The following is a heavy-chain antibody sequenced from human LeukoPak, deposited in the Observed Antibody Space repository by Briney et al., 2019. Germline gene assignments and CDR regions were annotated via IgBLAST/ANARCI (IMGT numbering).Heavy chain of an antibody. D-gene: IGHD5-12*01. V-gene: IGHV3-9*01. Sequence: GGSLRLSCAASGFTFDDYAMHWVRQAPGKGLEWVSGISWNSGSIGYADSVKGRFTISRDNSKNTLYLQMNSLRAEDTAVYYCARIGYSGYLAGRRVPRGVSNYWGQGTLVTVSS. CDR3: ARIGYSGYLAGRRVPRGVSNY. J-gene: IGHJ4*02. CDR1: GFTFDDYA. CDR2: ISWNSGSI.